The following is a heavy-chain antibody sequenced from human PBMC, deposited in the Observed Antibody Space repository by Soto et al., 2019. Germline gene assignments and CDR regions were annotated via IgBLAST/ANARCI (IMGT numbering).Heavy chain of an antibody. V-gene: IGHV1-2*02. CDR3: GRGRSGQIVVFY. D-gene: IGHD1-26*01. Sequence: ASVKVSCKASGYTFTSHYIHWVRQAPEQGPEWMGEIGPESGATRYAQKFQGRVTMTRDMSITTVYMELNNLSPEDTAVYYCGRGRSGQIVVFYWGQGTPVTVSS. CDR2: IGPESGAT. J-gene: IGHJ4*02. CDR1: GYTFTSHY.